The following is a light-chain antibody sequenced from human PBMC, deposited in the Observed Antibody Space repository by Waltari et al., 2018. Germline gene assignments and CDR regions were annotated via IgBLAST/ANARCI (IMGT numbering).Light chain of an antibody. V-gene: IGLV2-14*01. CDR3: ASYTSTRTVI. Sequence: QSALTQPASVSGSPGQSITISCSGTSSDVGGYNYVSWYQQLPGIAPKLMIYDVTRWPSGVSNRFSGSKSGNTASLTIFGLQAEDEADYYCASYTSTRTVIFGGGTRVTVL. CDR1: SSDVGGYNY. J-gene: IGLJ2*01. CDR2: DVT.